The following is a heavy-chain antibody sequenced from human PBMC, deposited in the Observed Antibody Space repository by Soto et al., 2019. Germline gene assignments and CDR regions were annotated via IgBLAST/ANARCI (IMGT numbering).Heavy chain of an antibody. CDR2: ISSGRSTI. V-gene: IGHV3-48*01. CDR3: ASEVPYNGMDV. CDR1: GFSFSSYS. J-gene: IGHJ6*04. Sequence: EVQLVESGGGLVQPGGSLRVSCAASGFSFSSYSMNWVRQAPGKGLEWVSYISSGRSTIYYADSVKGRFAISRDNAKNSLYLQMNSLRAEVTAVYYCASEVPYNGMDVWGKGTTVTVSS.